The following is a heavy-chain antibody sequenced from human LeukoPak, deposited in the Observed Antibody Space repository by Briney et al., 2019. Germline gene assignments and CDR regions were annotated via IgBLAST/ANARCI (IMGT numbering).Heavy chain of an antibody. V-gene: IGHV3-23*01. CDR1: GFTFRYSG. CDR3: AKAGDDIVVVPVAYFDY. J-gene: IGHJ4*02. D-gene: IGHD2-2*01. CDR2: ISGSGGST. Sequence: GGSLRLSCAASGFTFRYSGMSWVRQAPGKGLEWVSGISGSGGSTYYADSVKGRFTISRDNSKNTLYLQTNSLRAEDTAVYYCAKAGDDIVVVPVAYFDYWGQGTLVTVSS.